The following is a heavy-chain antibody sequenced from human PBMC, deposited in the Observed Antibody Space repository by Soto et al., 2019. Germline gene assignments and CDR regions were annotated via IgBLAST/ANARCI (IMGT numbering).Heavy chain of an antibody. Sequence: SSSPRIWCHQTTDKGLEWVSAISGSGGSTYYADSVKGRFTISRDNSKNTLYLQMNSLRAEDTAVYYCAKVRRETYYYDSSGYSFDYSGEGTLVTGSS. V-gene: IGHV3-23*01. CDR2: ISGSGGST. D-gene: IGHD3-22*01. J-gene: IGHJ4*02. CDR1: SSSP. CDR3: AKVRRETYYYDSSGYSFDY.